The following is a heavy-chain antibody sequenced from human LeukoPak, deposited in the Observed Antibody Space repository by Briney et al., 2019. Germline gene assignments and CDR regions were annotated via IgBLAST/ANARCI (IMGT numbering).Heavy chain of an antibody. D-gene: IGHD3-10*01. V-gene: IGHV4-39*01. CDR1: GGSISAIPYY. Sequence: SETLSLTCTISGGSISAIPYYWGWIRQPPGKGLEWIGSVYYPGSPYYSPSLKTRVTISVDTPKNQFPLKPSSVTAADTAVYFCARSHFYGSGVDSWGQGTLVTVSS. J-gene: IGHJ5*01. CDR2: VYYPGSP. CDR3: ARSHFYGSGVDS.